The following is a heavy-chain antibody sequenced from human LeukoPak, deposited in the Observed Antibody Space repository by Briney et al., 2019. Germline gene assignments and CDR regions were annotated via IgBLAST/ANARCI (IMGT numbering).Heavy chain of an antibody. CDR1: GGTFSSYA. CDR2: IIPIFGTA. J-gene: IGHJ6*03. V-gene: IGHV1-69*05. D-gene: IGHD4-17*01. CDR3: ASHRNVYGDRIGDYYYMDV. Sequence: ASVKVSCKASGGTFSSYAISWVRQAPGQGLEWMGGIIPIFGTANYAQKFQGRVTITTDESTSTAYMELSSLRSEDTAVYYCASHRNVYGDRIGDYYYMDVWGKGTMVTVSS.